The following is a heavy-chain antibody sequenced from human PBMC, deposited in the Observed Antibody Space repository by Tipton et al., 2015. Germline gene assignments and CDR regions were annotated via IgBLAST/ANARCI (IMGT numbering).Heavy chain of an antibody. CDR2: IGSSVSTI. V-gene: IGHV3-48*01. J-gene: IGHJ4*02. CDR1: GFTFSPYS. D-gene: IGHD5-24*01. CDR3: AKSRPRWLQLDY. Sequence: SLRLSCAASGFTFSPYSMNWVRQAPGKGLEWVSYIGSSVSTIYYADSVKGRFTISRDNSKNTLYLQMNSLRAEDTAVYYCAKSRPRWLQLDYWGQGTLVTVSS.